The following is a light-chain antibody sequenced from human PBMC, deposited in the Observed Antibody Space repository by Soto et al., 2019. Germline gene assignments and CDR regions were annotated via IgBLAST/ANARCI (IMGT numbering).Light chain of an antibody. Sequence: DIQLTQSPSTLSAAVADSVTITCRASQNIRNLLAWYQQKPGKAPKPLIYDASTLKTGVPSRFSGSGSGSEFNFTITGLQPDDFATYFCQQYNTYATFGQGTRLEIK. CDR2: DAS. V-gene: IGKV1-5*01. CDR3: QQYNTYAT. CDR1: QNIRNL. J-gene: IGKJ5*01.